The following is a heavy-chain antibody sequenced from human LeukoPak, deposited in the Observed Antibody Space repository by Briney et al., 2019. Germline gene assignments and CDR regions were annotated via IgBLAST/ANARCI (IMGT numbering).Heavy chain of an antibody. V-gene: IGHV3-7*01. J-gene: IGHJ4*02. CDR3: ARVGGTRYYDFWSGYFPDY. Sequence: GGSLRLSCAASGLTFSSYWMSWVRQAPGKGLEWVANIKQDGSEKYYVDSVKGRFTISRDNAKNSLYLQMNRLRAEDTAVYYCARVGGTRYYDFWSGYFPDYWGQGTLVTVSS. CDR1: GLTFSSYW. CDR2: IKQDGSEK. D-gene: IGHD3-3*01.